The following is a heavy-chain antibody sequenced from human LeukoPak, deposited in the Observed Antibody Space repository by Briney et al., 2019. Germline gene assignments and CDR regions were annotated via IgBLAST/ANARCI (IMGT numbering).Heavy chain of an antibody. D-gene: IGHD3-22*01. CDR3: ARAGYYDSSGYYLDY. Sequence: PGGSLRLSCAASGFTVSSNYTSWVRQAPGKGLEWVSVIYSGGSTYYADSVKGRFTISRDNSKNTLYLQMNSLRAEDTAVYYCARAGYYDSSGYYLDYWGQGTLVTVSS. CDR1: GFTVSSNY. J-gene: IGHJ4*02. CDR2: IYSGGST. V-gene: IGHV3-66*02.